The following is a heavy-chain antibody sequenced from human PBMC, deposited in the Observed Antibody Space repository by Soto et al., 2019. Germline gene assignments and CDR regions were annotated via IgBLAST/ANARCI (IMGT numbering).Heavy chain of an antibody. J-gene: IGHJ4*02. Sequence: QVQLVESGGGVVQPGRSLRLSCAVSGFTFSDYGMHWVRQAPGKGLEWVAVMSYAGTYKYYAASVKGRFTISRDLSGNKLFLQMNSLRLEDTAVYFCAKEMYPRTVLDSSSPWGDYWGQGTVVTVSS. D-gene: IGHD6-6*01. CDR1: GFTFSDYG. CDR2: MSYAGTYK. V-gene: IGHV3-30*18. CDR3: AKEMYPRTVLDSSSPWGDY.